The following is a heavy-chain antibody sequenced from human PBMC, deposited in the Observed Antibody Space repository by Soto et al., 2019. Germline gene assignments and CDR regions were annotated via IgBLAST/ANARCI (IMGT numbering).Heavy chain of an antibody. V-gene: IGHV3-74*01. CDR3: TRGLFGDSVGYDH. D-gene: IGHD4-17*01. J-gene: IGHJ4*02. Sequence: XGSLKLSCAASGFIFSAYYIHWVRQAPGKGLVWVSRIKTDGSSTDYADSVKGRFTISRDNAKNTLFLQMNSLTADDTAIYYCTRGLFGDSVGYDHWGQGTLVTVSS. CDR1: GFIFSAYY. CDR2: IKTDGSST.